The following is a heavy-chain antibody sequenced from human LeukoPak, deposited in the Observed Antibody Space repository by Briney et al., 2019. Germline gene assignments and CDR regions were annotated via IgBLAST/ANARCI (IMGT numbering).Heavy chain of an antibody. V-gene: IGHV3-23*01. J-gene: IGHJ4*02. CDR2: ISGSGGST. Sequence: GGSLRLSCAASGFTFITYAMSWVRQAPGKGLEWVSSISGSGGSTYYADSVKGRFTISRDNSKNTLYLQMNSLRAEDTAVYYCATSLYSSSLYYFDYWGQGTLVTVSS. D-gene: IGHD6-6*01. CDR3: ATSLYSSSLYYFDY. CDR1: GFTFITYA.